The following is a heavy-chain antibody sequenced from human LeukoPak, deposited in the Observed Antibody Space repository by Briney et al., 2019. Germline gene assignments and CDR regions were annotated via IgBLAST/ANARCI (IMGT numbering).Heavy chain of an antibody. CDR2: IKGDGSAK. Sequence: GGSLRLSCAASGFAFSDSWMTWIRQAPGKGLEWVAFIKGDGSAKKYVDSVKGRFTISRDNAKNSLFPQMNSLRAEDTAVYYCARDRGWIQHDIWGQGAMVTVSS. CDR1: GFAFSDSW. J-gene: IGHJ3*02. V-gene: IGHV3-7*01. CDR3: ARDRGWIQHDI. D-gene: IGHD5-18*01.